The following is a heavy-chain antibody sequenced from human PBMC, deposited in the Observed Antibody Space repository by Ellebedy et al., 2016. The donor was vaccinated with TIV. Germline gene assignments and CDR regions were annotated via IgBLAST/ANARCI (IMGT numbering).Heavy chain of an antibody. CDR2: IYWDDDK. D-gene: IGHD6-6*01. V-gene: IGHV2-5*02. CDR3: AHKPRLMGFFDY. Sequence: SGPTLVKPTQTLTLTCTISGFSLSTSGVGVGWLRQPPGQAPEWLGIIYWDDDKRYSPSLKSRLTITKDTSKNQVVLTMTNRDPVDTATYYCAHKPRLMGFFDYWGQGTLVTVSS. CDR1: GFSLSTSGVG. J-gene: IGHJ4*02.